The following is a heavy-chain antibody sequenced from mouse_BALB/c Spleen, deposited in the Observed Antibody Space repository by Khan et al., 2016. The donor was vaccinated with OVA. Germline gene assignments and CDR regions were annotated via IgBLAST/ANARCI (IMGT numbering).Heavy chain of an antibody. V-gene: IGHV3-1*02. Sequence: EVQLQESGPDLVKPSQSLSLTCTVTGYSITSGYSWHWIRQFPGNKLEWMGYIHYSGGTDYNPSLKSRISITRNTSKNQFFLHLNSVTAEDTATYFCTRFFTFGISFSYWGQGTLVTVS. D-gene: IGHD1-1*01. CDR1: GYSITSGYS. J-gene: IGHJ3*01. CDR3: TRFFTFGISFSY. CDR2: IHYSGGT.